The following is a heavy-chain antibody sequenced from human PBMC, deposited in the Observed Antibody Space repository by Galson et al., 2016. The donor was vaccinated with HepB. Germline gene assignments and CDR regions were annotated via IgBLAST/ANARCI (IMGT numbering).Heavy chain of an antibody. V-gene: IGHV3-48*03. D-gene: IGHD3-22*01. CDR3: ARPDSSVYAFDI. J-gene: IGHJ3*02. Sequence: SLRLSCAASGFTFSSYEMNWVRQAPGKGLEWVSYISSSGSTIYYADSVKGRFTISRDNAKNSLYLQMNSLRAEDTAVYYCARPDSSVYAFDIWGQGTMVTVSS. CDR2: ISSSGSTI. CDR1: GFTFSSYE.